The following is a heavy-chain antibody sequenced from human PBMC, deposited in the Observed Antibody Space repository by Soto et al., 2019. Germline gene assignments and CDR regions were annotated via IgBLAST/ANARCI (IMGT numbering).Heavy chain of an antibody. J-gene: IGHJ6*03. CDR2: IYFSGST. CDR3: ARDINSQQPIHRWGGGYMDV. CDR1: GGSISNGGYY. Sequence: QLQLQESGPGLVKPSQTLSLTCAVSGGSISNGGYYWSWIRQHPGKGLEWIGSIYFSGSTYYNPSLKSRVTISVATPKNEFSLKLSSVTAADTAVYYCARDINSQQPIHRWGGGYMDVRGKGTTVTVSS. D-gene: IGHD6-13*01. V-gene: IGHV4-31*11.